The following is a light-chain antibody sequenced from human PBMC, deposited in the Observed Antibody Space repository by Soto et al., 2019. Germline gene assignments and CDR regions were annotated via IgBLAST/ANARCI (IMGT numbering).Light chain of an antibody. J-gene: IGKJ2*01. CDR2: WAS. CDR3: QQYYSPPHT. Sequence: DVVMTPSPDSLAVSLGGRATINCQSSQRLLEVSNNKDYLAWYQQKPGQPPKLLFYWASTRESGVPDRYSGGASGTDFTLTISNLQTEDVAVYYCQQYYSPPHTFGQGTKLEIK. V-gene: IGKV4-1*01. CDR1: QRLLEVSNNKDY.